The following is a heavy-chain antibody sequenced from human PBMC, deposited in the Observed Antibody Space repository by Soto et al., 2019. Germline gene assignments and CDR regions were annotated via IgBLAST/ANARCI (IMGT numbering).Heavy chain of an antibody. Sequence: QVQLVESGGGVVQPGRSLRLSCAASGFTFSSYAMHWVRQAPGKGLEWVAVISYDGSNKYYADSVKGRFTISRDNSKNTLYLQINSLRAEDTAVYYCAREETQYYFDYWGQGTLVTVSS. CDR1: GFTFSSYA. J-gene: IGHJ4*02. V-gene: IGHV3-30-3*01. CDR3: AREETQYYFDY. CDR2: ISYDGSNK.